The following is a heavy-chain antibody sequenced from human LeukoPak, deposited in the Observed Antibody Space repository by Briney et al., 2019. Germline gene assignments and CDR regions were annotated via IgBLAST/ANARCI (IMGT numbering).Heavy chain of an antibody. Sequence: SETLSLTCAVYGGSFSGYYWSWIRQPPGKGMEWTGEINHSGSTNYNPSLKSRVTMSVDTSKNQFSLKLSSVTAADTAVYYCARATVDSSGYYYVFHFDYWGQGTLVTVSS. CDR3: ARATVDSSGYYYVFHFDY. CDR1: GGSFSGYY. J-gene: IGHJ4*02. D-gene: IGHD3-22*01. CDR2: INHSGST. V-gene: IGHV4-34*01.